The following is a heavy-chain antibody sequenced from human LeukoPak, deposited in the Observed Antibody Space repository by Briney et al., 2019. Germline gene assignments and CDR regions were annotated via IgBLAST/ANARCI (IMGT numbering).Heavy chain of an antibody. V-gene: IGHV1-69*04. J-gene: IGHJ4*02. CDR2: IIPNLGTT. Sequence: GSSVKVSRKASGGTSNSHAISWVRQAPGQGLEWMGRIIPNLGTTNRAQNFQDRATLTADKSTNTAYMELTSLTSDDTAVYYCATTNDGGGYQWGDFFDFWGQGTLVTVSS. CDR1: GGTSNSHA. D-gene: IGHD3-22*01. CDR3: ATTNDGGGYQWGDFFDF.